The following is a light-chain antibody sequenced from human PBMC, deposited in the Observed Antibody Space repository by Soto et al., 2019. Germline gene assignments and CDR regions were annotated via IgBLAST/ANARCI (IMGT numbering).Light chain of an antibody. CDR3: QLANSFPIT. Sequence: DIQMTQSPSSVSASVGDRVTITCRASQGISSWLAWYQKKPGKARNLLIYAAYSLQSGVPSRFSGSESGTDFTLTISSLRPEDCAIYFYQLANSFPITVGQGTRLEIK. CDR1: QGISSW. V-gene: IGKV1-12*01. CDR2: AAY. J-gene: IGKJ5*01.